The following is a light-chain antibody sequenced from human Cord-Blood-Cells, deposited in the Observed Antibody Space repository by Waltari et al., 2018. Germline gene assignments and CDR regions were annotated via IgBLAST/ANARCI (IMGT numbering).Light chain of an antibody. CDR3: CSYAGSSTWV. J-gene: IGLJ3*02. CDR2: DGS. Sequence: QSALTQPASVSGSPGQSITTSCTGTSSDVGSYNLVPWYPQHPGKAPKLLIYDGSKPPSGVSNRFSGSKSGNTASLTISGLQAEDEADYYCCSYAGSSTWVFGGGTKLTVL. CDR1: SSDVGSYNL. V-gene: IGLV2-23*01.